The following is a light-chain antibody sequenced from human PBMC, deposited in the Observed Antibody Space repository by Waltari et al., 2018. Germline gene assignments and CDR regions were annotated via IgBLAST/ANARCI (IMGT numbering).Light chain of an antibody. CDR1: QSVSSN. CDR2: EAS. V-gene: IGKV3-15*01. J-gene: IGKJ5*01. CDR3: QQYNTWPPIS. Sequence: EIVMTQSPATLSVSPGERASLSCRASQSVSSNLAWYQQKPGQTPRLLIYEASTRPTSIPARFSGSGSGTEFTLSISSLQSEDFAVYYCQQYNTWPPISFGQGTRLEIK.